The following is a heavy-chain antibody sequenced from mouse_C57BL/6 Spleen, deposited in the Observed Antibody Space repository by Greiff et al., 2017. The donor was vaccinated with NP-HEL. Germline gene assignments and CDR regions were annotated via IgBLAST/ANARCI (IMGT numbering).Heavy chain of an antibody. CDR2: IDPSDSYT. Sequence: VQLQQPGAELVMPGASVKLSCKASGYTFTSYWMHWVKQRPGQGLEWIGEIDPSDSYTNYNQKFKGKSTLTVDKSSSTAYMQRSSLASEDSAVYYCERTAQATSWFAYWGQGTLVTVSA. J-gene: IGHJ3*01. V-gene: IGHV1-69*01. CDR1: GYTFTSYW. CDR3: ERTAQATSWFAY. D-gene: IGHD3-2*02.